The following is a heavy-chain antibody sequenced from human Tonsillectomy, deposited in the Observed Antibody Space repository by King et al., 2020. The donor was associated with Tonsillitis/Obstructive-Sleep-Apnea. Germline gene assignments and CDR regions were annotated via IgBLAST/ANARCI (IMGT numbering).Heavy chain of an antibody. CDR2: ISSYSSYT. V-gene: IGHV3-11*06. J-gene: IGHJ2*01. CDR1: GFTFSDYY. CDR3: ARVPPDPQTYYYDSTRWYFDL. Sequence: HVQLVESGGGLVKPGGSLRLSCAASGFTFSDYYMSWIRQAPGKGLEWVSNISSYSSYTNYADSVKGRFTISRDNAKNSLYLQMNSLRAEDTAVYYCARVPPDPQTYYYDSTRWYFDLWGRGTLVTVSS. D-gene: IGHD3-22*01.